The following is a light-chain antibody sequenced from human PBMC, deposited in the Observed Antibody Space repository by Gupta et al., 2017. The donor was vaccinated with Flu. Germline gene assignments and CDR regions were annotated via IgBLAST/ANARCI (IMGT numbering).Light chain of an antibody. CDR2: GTS. CDR1: QSVSSDY. J-gene: IGKJ1*01. Sequence: EIVLTQSPGTLSLSPGERATLSCRASQSVSSDYLAWYRQKPGQAPRLLMYGTSNRATGIPDRISGSGSGTDFTLTISRLEPEDFAMYYCQQYSRVPWTFGQGTKVEVK. V-gene: IGKV3-20*01. CDR3: QQYSRVPWT.